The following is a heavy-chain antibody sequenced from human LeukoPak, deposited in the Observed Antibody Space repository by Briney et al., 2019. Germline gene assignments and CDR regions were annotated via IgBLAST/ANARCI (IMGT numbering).Heavy chain of an antibody. CDR3: ARSAYCSSTSCYSDYFDY. CDR2: INHSGST. CDR1: GGSFSGYY. V-gene: IGHV4-34*01. D-gene: IGHD2-2*01. J-gene: IGHJ4*02. Sequence: PSETLSLTCAVYGGSFSGYYWSWIRQPPGKGLEWIGEINHSGSTNYNPSLKSRVTISVDTSKNQFSLKLSSVTAADTAVYYCARSAYCSSTSCYSDYFDYWGQGTLVTVSS.